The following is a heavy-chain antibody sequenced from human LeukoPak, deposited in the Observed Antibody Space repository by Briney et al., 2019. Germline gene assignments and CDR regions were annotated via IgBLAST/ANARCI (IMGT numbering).Heavy chain of an antibody. D-gene: IGHD3-22*01. Sequence: GGSLRLSCAASGFTFSSYSMNWVRQAPGKGLEWVSYISSSSSTIYYADSVKGRFTISRDNAKNSLYLQMNSLRAEDTAVYYCARGTTSSGSYYFDYWGQGTLVTVSS. J-gene: IGHJ4*02. CDR3: ARGTTSSGSYYFDY. V-gene: IGHV3-48*04. CDR2: ISSSSSTI. CDR1: GFTFSSYS.